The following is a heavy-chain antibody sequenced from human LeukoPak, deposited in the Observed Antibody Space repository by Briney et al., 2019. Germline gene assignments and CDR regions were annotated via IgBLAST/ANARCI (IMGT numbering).Heavy chain of an antibody. CDR3: ARDQCKRVGSGSYCGYYMDV. CDR1: GYTFTSYG. V-gene: IGHV1-18*01. Sequence: EASVKVSCKASGYTFTSYGISWVRQAPGQGLEWMGWISAYNGNTNYAQKLQGRVTMTTDTSTSTAYMELRSLRSDDTAVYYCARDQCKRVGSGSYCGYYMDVWGKGTTVTVSS. CDR2: ISAYNGNT. D-gene: IGHD3-10*01. J-gene: IGHJ6*03.